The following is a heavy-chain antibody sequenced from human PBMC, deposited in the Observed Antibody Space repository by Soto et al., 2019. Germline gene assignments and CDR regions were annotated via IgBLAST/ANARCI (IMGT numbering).Heavy chain of an antibody. D-gene: IGHD3-22*01. CDR2: INPGNGNT. CDR1: GYTFTSYG. J-gene: IGHJ4*02. CDR3: ARGGYFDSSNYLAY. V-gene: IGHV1-3*01. Sequence: ASVKVSCKASGYTFTSYGINWVRQAPGRGLEWMGWINPGNGNTKYSQQFQGRVIIDRDTSASTAYMELSSLRSEDTAVYYCARGGYFDSSNYLAYWGLVTLVTVPS.